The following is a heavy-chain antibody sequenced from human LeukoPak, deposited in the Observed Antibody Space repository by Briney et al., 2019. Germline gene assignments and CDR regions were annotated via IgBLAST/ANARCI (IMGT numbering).Heavy chain of an antibody. CDR3: ARDGGDYSYYYYYMDV. CDR2: INHSGST. D-gene: IGHD4-17*01. V-gene: IGHV4-34*01. CDR1: GGSFSGYY. Sequence: SETLSLTCAVYGGSFSGYYWSWIRQPPGKGLEWIGEINHSGSTNYNPSLKSRVTISVDTSKNQFSLKLSSVTAADTAVYYCARDGGDYSYYYYYMDVWGKGTTVTVSS. J-gene: IGHJ6*03.